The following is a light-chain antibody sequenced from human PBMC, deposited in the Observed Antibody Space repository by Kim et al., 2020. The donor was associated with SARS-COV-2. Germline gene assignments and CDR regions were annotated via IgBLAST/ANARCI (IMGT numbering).Light chain of an antibody. V-gene: IGLV3-19*01. CDR2: GKN. CDR1: SLRSYY. Sequence: VALGQTVRITCQGDSLRSYYATWYQQKPGQAPIVVIYGKNNRPSGIPDRFSGSSSGYTASLTITGTQAGDEADYYCNSRGSNDNVLFGGGTQLTVL. CDR3: NSRGSNDNVL. J-gene: IGLJ2*01.